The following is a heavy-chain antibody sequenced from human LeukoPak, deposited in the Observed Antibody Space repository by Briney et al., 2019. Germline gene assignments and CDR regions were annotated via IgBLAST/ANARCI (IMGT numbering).Heavy chain of an antibody. D-gene: IGHD1-14*01. CDR2: ISSSSSYI. V-gene: IGHV3-21*01. CDR3: AGSFPNQQGY. J-gene: IGHJ4*02. CDR1: GFTFSSYS. Sequence: GGSLRLSCAASGFTFSSYSMNWVRQAPGKGLEWVSSISSSSSYIYYADSVKGRFTISRDNAKNSLYLQMNSLRAEDTAVYYCAGSFPNQQGYWGQGTLVTVSS.